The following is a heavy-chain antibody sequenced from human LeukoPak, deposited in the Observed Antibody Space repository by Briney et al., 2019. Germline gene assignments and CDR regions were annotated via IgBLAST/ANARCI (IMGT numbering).Heavy chain of an antibody. J-gene: IGHJ4*02. Sequence: ETLSLTCAAYGGSFSGYYWSWIRQPPGKGLEWVANIKQDGSEKFYVDSVKGRFTISRDNAENSLYLQMNSLRAEDTAVFYCARDFSSGWYGHQDYFDYWGQGTLVTVSA. CDR3: ARDFSSGWYGHQDYFDY. CDR2: IKQDGSEK. CDR1: GGSFSGYY. V-gene: IGHV3-7*03. D-gene: IGHD6-19*01.